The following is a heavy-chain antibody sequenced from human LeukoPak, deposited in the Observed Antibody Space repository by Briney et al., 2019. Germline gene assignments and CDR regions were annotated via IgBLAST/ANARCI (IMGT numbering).Heavy chain of an antibody. CDR3: ATDPYSGSFPFDY. Sequence: GGSLRLSCAASGFTFISYAMSWVRQAPGKGLEWVSAISGSGGSTYYADSVKGRFTISRDNSKNTLYLQMNSLRDEDTAVYYCATDPYSGSFPFDYWGQGTLVTVSS. CDR1: GFTFISYA. J-gene: IGHJ4*02. CDR2: ISGSGGST. V-gene: IGHV3-23*01. D-gene: IGHD1-26*01.